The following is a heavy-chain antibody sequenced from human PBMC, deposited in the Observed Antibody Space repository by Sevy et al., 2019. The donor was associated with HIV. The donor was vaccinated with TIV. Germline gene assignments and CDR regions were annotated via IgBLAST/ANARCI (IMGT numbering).Heavy chain of an antibody. D-gene: IGHD2-8*01. CDR3: AREGCTKPHDY. J-gene: IGHJ4*02. Sequence: GVSLRLSCAASGFTFSKYSMSWIRQTPGKGLEWVSTFSFGCGKINYADSVKGRFTISRDDSRNTFYLQMNSLRVEDTAIYYCAREGCTKPHDYWGQGTVVTVSS. V-gene: IGHV3-23*01. CDR1: GFTFSKYS. CDR2: FSFGCGKI.